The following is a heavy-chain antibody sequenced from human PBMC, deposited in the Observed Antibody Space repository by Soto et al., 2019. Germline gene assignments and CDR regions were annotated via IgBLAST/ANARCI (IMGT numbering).Heavy chain of an antibody. Sequence: GESLKISCKGSGYSFTTYWIGWVRQMPGKGLEWMGIIYPSDSVTRYIPSFQGHVTISADKSISTAYLQWSSLKASDTATYYCAREDTSGYYFYDYWGQGTQVTVSS. CDR3: AREDTSGYYFYDY. J-gene: IGHJ4*02. D-gene: IGHD3-22*01. CDR1: GYSFTTYW. CDR2: IYPSDSVT. V-gene: IGHV5-51*01.